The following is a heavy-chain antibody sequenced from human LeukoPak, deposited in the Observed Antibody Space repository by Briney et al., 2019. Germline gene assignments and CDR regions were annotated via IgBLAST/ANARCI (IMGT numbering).Heavy chain of an antibody. V-gene: IGHV3-73*01. CDR3: TRALSVLWSYDSSGYPHYFDY. D-gene: IGHD3-22*01. J-gene: IGHJ4*02. Sequence: PGGSLRLSCAASGFTFSGSDVHWVRQASGKGLEWVGRIRSEVNSYATAYAASVKGRFTISRDDSKNTAYLQMNSLKTEDTAVYYCTRALSVLWSYDSSGYPHYFDYWGQGTLVTVSS. CDR2: IRSEVNSYAT. CDR1: GFTFSGSD.